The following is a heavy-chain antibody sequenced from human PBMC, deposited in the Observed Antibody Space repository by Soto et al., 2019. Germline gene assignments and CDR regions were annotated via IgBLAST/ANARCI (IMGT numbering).Heavy chain of an antibody. D-gene: IGHD3-22*01. Sequence: QVQLVESGGGVVQPGRSLRLSCAASGFTFSSYGMHWVRQAPGKGLEWVAVIWYDGSNKYYADSVKGRFTISRDNYKNTLYLQMNSLRAEDTAVYYCARRGLPYYYDSSGYYPYYYYYYGMDVWGQGTTVTVSS. V-gene: IGHV3-33*01. J-gene: IGHJ6*02. CDR2: IWYDGSNK. CDR1: GFTFSSYG. CDR3: ARRGLPYYYDSSGYYPYYYYYYGMDV.